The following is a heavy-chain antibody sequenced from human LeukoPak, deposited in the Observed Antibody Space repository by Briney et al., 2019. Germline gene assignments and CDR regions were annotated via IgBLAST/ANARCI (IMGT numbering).Heavy chain of an antibody. CDR2: IYYTGSA. V-gene: IGHV4-59*08. CDR3: ARHVGGSGGINYYGLDV. Sequence: SETLSLTCTVSGGSINSYSITTFYWSWIRQPPGKGLEWIGYIYYTGSANYNPSLKSRVTISVDTSKNQFSLKLGSVTAADTAEYYCARHVGGSGGINYYGLDVWGQGTTVTVSS. J-gene: IGHJ6*02. CDR1: GGSINSYSITTFY. D-gene: IGHD3-10*01.